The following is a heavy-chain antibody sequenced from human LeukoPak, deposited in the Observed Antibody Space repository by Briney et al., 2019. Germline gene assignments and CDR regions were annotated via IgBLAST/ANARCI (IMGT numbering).Heavy chain of an antibody. CDR1: GYTFTSYD. D-gene: IGHD3-10*01. CDR2: MNPNSGNT. J-gene: IGHJ6*02. Sequence: ASVKVSSKASGYTFTSYDINWVRQATGQGLEWMGWMNPNSGNTGYAQKFQGRVTMTRNTSISTAYMELSSLRSEDTAVYYCARGRWGSDGSGSPRGYYYGMDVWGQGTTVTVSS. CDR3: ARGRWGSDGSGSPRGYYYGMDV. V-gene: IGHV1-8*01.